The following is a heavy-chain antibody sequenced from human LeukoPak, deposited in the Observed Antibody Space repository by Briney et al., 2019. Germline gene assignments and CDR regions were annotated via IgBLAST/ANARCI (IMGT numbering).Heavy chain of an antibody. Sequence: PGGSLRLSCAASGFTFSSYAMSWVRQAPGKGLEWVLAISGSGSSTNYADSVEGRFTISRNNSKNTLYLQMNSLRAEDTAVFYCAKDIYSAKISLWGDWGQGTLVTVSS. CDR3: AKDIYSAKISLWGD. J-gene: IGHJ4*02. CDR1: GFTFSSYA. D-gene: IGHD3-16*01. CDR2: ISGSGSST. V-gene: IGHV3-23*01.